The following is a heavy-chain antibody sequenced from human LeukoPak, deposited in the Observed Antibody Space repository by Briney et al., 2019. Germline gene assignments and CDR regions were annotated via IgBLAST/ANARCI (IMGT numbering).Heavy chain of an antibody. CDR2: INTNTGNP. V-gene: IGHV7-4-1*02. J-gene: IGHJ6*02. CDR3: AKNFVVVTADDYYYYGMDV. CDR1: GYTFTSYA. Sequence: ASVKVSCKASGYTFTSYAMNWVRQDPGQGLEWMGWINTNTGNPTYAQGFTGRFVFSLDTSVSTAYLQISSLKAEDTAVYYCAKNFVVVTADDYYYYGMDVWGQGTTVTVSS. D-gene: IGHD2-21*02.